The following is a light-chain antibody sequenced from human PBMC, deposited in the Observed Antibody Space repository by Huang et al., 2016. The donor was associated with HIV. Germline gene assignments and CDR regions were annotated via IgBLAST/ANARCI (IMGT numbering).Light chain of an antibody. V-gene: IGKV1-27*01. CDR3: QRYNSAPFT. CDR2: ATS. J-gene: IGKJ3*01. CDR1: TAISKC. Sequence: DIQMTQSPSSLSASVGDRVTITCRESTAISKCLAWYQQKPGKVPELLIYATSTLQVGVPSRFSGSGSGTDFTLTISSLQPEDVATYYCQRYNSAPFTFGPGTKVDIK.